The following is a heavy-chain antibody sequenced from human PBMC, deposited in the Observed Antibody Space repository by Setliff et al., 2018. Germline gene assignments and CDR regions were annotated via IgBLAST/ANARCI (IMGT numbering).Heavy chain of an antibody. CDR1: GGSISSSSYY. D-gene: IGHD3-22*01. J-gene: IGHJ4*02. CDR2: IYYGGST. V-gene: IGHV4-39*07. CDR3: ARLWISYESNTYFYPKYFDF. Sequence: PSETLSLTCTVSGGSISSSSYYWGWIRQPPGKGLEWIGSIYYGGSTNYTPSLNSRVAISVDTSENQFSLRLNSVTAADTAVYYCARLWISYESNTYFYPKYFDFWGQGTLVTVSS.